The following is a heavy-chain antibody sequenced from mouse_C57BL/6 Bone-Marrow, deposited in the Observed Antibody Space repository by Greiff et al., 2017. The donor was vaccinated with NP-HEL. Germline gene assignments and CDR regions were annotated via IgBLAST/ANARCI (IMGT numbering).Heavy chain of an antibody. V-gene: IGHV5-6*01. D-gene: IGHD2-3*01. CDR3: ARAYDGYFYWYFDV. CDR1: GFTFSSYG. J-gene: IGHJ1*03. CDR2: ISSGGSYT. Sequence: EVMLVESGGDLVKPGGSLKLSCAASGFTFSSYGMSWVRPTPDKRLEWVATISSGGSYTYYPDSVKGRFTISRDNAKNTLYLQMSSRKSEDTAMYYCARAYDGYFYWYFDVWGTGTTVTVSS.